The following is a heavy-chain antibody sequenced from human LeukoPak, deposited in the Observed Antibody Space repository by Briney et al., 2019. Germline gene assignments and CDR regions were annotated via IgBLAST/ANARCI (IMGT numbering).Heavy chain of an antibody. CDR1: GGSISSGDYY. V-gene: IGHV4-30-4*01. CDR2: IYYSGST. Sequence: SETLSLTCTVSGGSISSGDYYWSWIRQPPGKGLEWIGYIYYSGSTYYNPSLKSRVTISVDTSKNQFSLKLSSVTAADTAVYYCARMSSMVRGVIRNWFDPWGQGTLVTVSS. CDR3: ARMSSMVRGVIRNWFDP. D-gene: IGHD3-10*01. J-gene: IGHJ5*02.